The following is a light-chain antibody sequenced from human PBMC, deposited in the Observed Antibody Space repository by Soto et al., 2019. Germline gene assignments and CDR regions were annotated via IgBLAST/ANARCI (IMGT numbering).Light chain of an antibody. CDR2: DAP. Sequence: EIQITQSPSTLSASVRDRVASICGASQTVTRWLAWYQQKPGKAPKLLIYDAPSLESGVPSRFSGSGSGTEFTLTISSLQPDDFATYYCQQSYSTPWTFGQGSKADIK. V-gene: IGKV1-5*02. CDR3: QQSYSTPWT. J-gene: IGKJ1*01. CDR1: QTVTRW.